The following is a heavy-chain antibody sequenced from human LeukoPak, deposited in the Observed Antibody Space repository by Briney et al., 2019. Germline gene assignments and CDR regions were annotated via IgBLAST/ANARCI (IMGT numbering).Heavy chain of an antibody. D-gene: IGHD1-7*01. J-gene: IGHJ5*02. Sequence: PSETLSLTCTVSDFVNAYYWTWIRQPPGKGLEWIGYISYSGSTNYNPSLKSRVTISVDTSKNQFSLKLSSVTAADTAVYYCARGGNWNYVFGNWFDPWGQGTLVTVSS. CDR1: DFVNAYY. CDR3: ARGGNWNYVFGNWFDP. V-gene: IGHV4-59*02. CDR2: ISYSGST.